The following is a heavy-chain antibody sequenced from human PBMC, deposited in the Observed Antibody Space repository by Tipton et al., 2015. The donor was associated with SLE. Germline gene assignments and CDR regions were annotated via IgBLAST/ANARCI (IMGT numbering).Heavy chain of an antibody. J-gene: IGHJ3*02. V-gene: IGHV4-59*01. Sequence: TLSLTCTVSGGSIRSYYWSWIRQPPGKGLEWIGFIYYSGSTNYNPSLKSRVTISVDTSKNQFSLKLSSVTAADTAVYYCAREPRPRGALKGAFDIWGQGTMVTVSS. CDR1: GGSIRSYY. CDR2: IYYSGST. CDR3: AREPRPRGALKGAFDI.